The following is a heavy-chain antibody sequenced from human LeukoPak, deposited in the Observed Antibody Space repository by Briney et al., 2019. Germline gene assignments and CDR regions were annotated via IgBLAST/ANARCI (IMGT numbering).Heavy chain of an antibody. CDR1: GGSFSGYY. CDR3: ARGEPSWGWSFSEYFQH. Sequence: SETLSLTCAVYGGSFSGYYWSWIRQPPGKGLEWIGEINHSGSTNYNPSLKSRVTISVDTSKNQFSLKLSSVTAADTAVYYCARGEPSWGWSFSEYFQHWGQGTLVTVSS. D-gene: IGHD3-10*01. CDR2: INHSGST. V-gene: IGHV4-34*01. J-gene: IGHJ1*01.